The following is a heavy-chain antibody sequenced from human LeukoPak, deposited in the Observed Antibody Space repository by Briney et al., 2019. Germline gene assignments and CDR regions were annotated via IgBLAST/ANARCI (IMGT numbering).Heavy chain of an antibody. CDR2: ISHSGTT. Sequence: PWETLSLTCAVSGYSISSSYYWGWIRQPPGQGLEWIGTISHSGTTFYNSSLQTRVTISLDTSRNRFSLNLTSATAADTAIYYCATFFGVIHDPLDYWGHGTLVTVS. CDR1: GYSISSSYY. CDR3: ATFFGVIHDPLDY. J-gene: IGHJ4*01. D-gene: IGHD3-3*01. V-gene: IGHV4-38-2*01.